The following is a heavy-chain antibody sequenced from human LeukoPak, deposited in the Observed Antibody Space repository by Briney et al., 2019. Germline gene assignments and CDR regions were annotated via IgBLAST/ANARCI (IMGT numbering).Heavy chain of an antibody. CDR2: IRGSGDST. Sequence: GGSLRLSCAASGFTFNSYVMSWVRQAPGKGLEWVSAIRGSGDSTYYADSVKGRFTISRDNSKNTLYLQMNSLRAEDTAVYYCAKTCTSCYKYYFDYWGQGTLVTVSS. CDR3: AKTCTSCYKYYFDY. CDR1: GFTFNSYV. V-gene: IGHV3-23*01. D-gene: IGHD2-2*01. J-gene: IGHJ4*02.